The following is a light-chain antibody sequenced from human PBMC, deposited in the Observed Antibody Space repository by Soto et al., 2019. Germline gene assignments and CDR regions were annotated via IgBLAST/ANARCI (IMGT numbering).Light chain of an antibody. V-gene: IGKV3-20*01. CDR3: QQYDISPVT. CDR1: SSIRSTH. Sequence: EIVLTQSPGTLSLSPGERATLSCRASSSIRSTHLAWYQQKPGQAPRLLIYATSTRATDIPDRFSGSGSGTDFTLTISRLEPEDFAVYCCQQYDISPVTFGQGTKVEIK. J-gene: IGKJ1*01. CDR2: ATS.